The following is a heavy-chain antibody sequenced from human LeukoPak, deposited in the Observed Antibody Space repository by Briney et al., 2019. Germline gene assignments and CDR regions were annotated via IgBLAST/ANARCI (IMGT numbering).Heavy chain of an antibody. V-gene: IGHV3-23*01. J-gene: IGHJ4*02. D-gene: IGHD3-10*01. Sequence: GGSLRLSCAASGYTFTSYAMSWVRQAPEKGLEWVSGINNSDGSTYYADSVKGRFTISSDSSKNTLYLQVDSMRVEDTAVYYCAKSAAGSSGSLLHYWGQGTLVTVSS. CDR2: INNSDGST. CDR1: GYTFTSYA. CDR3: AKSAAGSSGSLLHY.